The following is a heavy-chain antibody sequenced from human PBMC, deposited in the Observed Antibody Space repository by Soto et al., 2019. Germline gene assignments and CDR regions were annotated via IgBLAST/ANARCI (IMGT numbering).Heavy chain of an antibody. CDR3: ARDHYSTNHPYYYYGMDV. J-gene: IGHJ6*02. Sequence: ASVKVSCKASGYTFTGYYMHWVRQAPGQGLEWMGWINPNSGGTNYAQKFQGWVTMTRDTSISTAYMELSRLRSDDTAVYYCARDHYSTNHPYYYYGMDVWGQGTTVTVSS. V-gene: IGHV1-2*04. D-gene: IGHD4-4*01. CDR1: GYTFTGYY. CDR2: INPNSGGT.